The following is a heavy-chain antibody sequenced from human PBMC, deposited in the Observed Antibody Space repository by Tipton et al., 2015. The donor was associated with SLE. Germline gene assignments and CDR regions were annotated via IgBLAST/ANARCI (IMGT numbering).Heavy chain of an antibody. CDR2: VSHSRST. Sequence: TLSLTCAVSGGSFSGYAWSWVRQPPGKGLEWIGEVSHSRSTNYNPSLKSRGTISVDKSKNQFSLKLSSVTAADTAVYYCARAEQQREPFDYWGQGTLVTVSS. CDR3: ARAEQQREPFDY. D-gene: IGHD6-13*01. J-gene: IGHJ4*02. CDR1: GGSFSGYA. V-gene: IGHV4-34*01.